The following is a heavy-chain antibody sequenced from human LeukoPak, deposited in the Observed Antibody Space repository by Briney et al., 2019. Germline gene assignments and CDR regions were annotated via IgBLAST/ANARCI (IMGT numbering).Heavy chain of an antibody. CDR2: ISAYNGNT. CDR3: ARDLRSGSYHAFDI. V-gene: IGHV1-18*01. CDR1: GYTFTSYG. D-gene: IGHD1-26*01. Sequence: ASVKVSCKASGYTFTSYGISWVRQAHGQGLEWMGWISAYNGNTNYAQKLQGRVTMTTDTSTSTAYMELRSLRSDDTAVYYCARDLRSGSYHAFDIWGQGTMVTVSS. J-gene: IGHJ3*02.